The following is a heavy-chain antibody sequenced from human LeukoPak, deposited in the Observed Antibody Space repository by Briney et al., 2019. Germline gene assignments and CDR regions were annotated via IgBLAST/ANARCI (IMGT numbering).Heavy chain of an antibody. CDR1: GFTFSSYA. CDR2: ISYDGSNK. CDR3: ARVKGRDGYNLAGDY. J-gene: IGHJ4*02. Sequence: PGGSLRLSCAASGFTFSSYAMHWVRQAPGKGLEWVAVISYDGSNKYYADSVKGRFTISRDNSKNTLYLQMNSLRAEDTAVYYCARVKGRDGYNLAGDYWGQGTLVTVSS. D-gene: IGHD5-24*01. V-gene: IGHV3-30*04.